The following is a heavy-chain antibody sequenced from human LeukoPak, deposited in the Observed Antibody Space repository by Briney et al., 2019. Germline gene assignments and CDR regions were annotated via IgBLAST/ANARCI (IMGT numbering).Heavy chain of an antibody. D-gene: IGHD3-10*01. J-gene: IGHJ4*02. CDR3: ARGSLAGIHQHVAFDY. CDR2: IYYSGST. CDR1: GGSISSYY. Sequence: SETLSLTCTVSGGSISSYYWGWLRQPPGKGLEWIGYIYYSGSTNYNPSLKSRVTISVDTSKNQFSLKLSSVTAADTAVYYCARGSLAGIHQHVAFDYWGQGTLVTVSS. V-gene: IGHV4-59*01.